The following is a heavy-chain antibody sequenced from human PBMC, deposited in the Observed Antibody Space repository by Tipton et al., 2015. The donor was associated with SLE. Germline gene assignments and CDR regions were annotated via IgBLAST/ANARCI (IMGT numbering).Heavy chain of an antibody. CDR1: GYSISTGYF. J-gene: IGHJ4*02. CDR2: IFQSGTT. Sequence: GLVKPSETLSLTCAVSGYSISTGYFWSWIRQPPGKGLQWIGSIFQSGTTFYNPSLKSRVTISVDTSKNQFSLRLTSVTAADTAVYYCARDDSQGASAFDYWGQGTLLTVSS. D-gene: IGHD1-26*01. V-gene: IGHV4-38-2*02. CDR3: ARDDSQGASAFDY.